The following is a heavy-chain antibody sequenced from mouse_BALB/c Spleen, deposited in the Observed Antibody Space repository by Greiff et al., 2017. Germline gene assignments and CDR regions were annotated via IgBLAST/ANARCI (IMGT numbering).Heavy chain of an antibody. J-gene: IGHJ3*01. D-gene: IGHD1-1*01. CDR3: ARDNDYGSSDWFAY. Sequence: EVKLMESGGGLVQPGGSLRLSCATSGFTFTDYYMSWVRQPPGKALEWLGFIRNKANGYTTEYSASVKGRFTISRDNSQSILYLQMNTLRAEDSATYYCARDNDYGSSDWFAYWGQGTLVTVSA. CDR2: IRNKANGYTT. V-gene: IGHV7-3*02. CDR1: GFTFTDYY.